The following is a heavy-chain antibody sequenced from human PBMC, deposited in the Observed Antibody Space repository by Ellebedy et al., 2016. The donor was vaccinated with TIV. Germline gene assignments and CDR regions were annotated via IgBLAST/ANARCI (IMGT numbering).Heavy chain of an antibody. V-gene: IGHV1-18*01. D-gene: IGHD4-17*01. J-gene: IGHJ6*02. CDR2: VSGYNGNT. CDR3: ARDDYGDRYGMDV. Sequence: ASVKVSXXASGYTFTNYGISWVRQAPGQGLEWMGRVSGYNGNTNYAQKLQGKVTMTTDTSTSTAYMELRSLRSDDTAVYYCARDDYGDRYGMDVWGQGTTVTVSS. CDR1: GYTFTNYG.